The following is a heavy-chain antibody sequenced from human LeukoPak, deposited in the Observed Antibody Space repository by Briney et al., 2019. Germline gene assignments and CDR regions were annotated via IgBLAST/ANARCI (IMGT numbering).Heavy chain of an antibody. CDR2: INHSGST. CDR1: GGSFSGYY. D-gene: IGHD3-9*01. Sequence: PSETLSLTCAVYGGSFSGYYWSWIRQPPGKGLEWIGEINHSGSTNYNPSLKSRVTISVDTSKNQFSLKLSSVTAADTAVYYCARVLRRYDILTGYRYYFDYWGQGTLVTVSS. J-gene: IGHJ4*02. CDR3: ARVLRRYDILTGYRYYFDY. V-gene: IGHV4-34*01.